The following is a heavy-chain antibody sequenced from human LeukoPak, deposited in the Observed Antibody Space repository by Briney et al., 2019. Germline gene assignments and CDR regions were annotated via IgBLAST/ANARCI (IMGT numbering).Heavy chain of an antibody. Sequence: PSETLSLTCTVSGGSISSGGYCWSWIRQPPGKGLEWIGYIYHSGSTYYNPSLKSRVTISVDRSKNQFSLKLSSVTAADTAVYYCASITPFDYWGQGTLVTVSS. CDR3: ASITPFDY. J-gene: IGHJ4*02. CDR2: IYHSGST. CDR1: GGSISSGGYC. V-gene: IGHV4-30-2*01.